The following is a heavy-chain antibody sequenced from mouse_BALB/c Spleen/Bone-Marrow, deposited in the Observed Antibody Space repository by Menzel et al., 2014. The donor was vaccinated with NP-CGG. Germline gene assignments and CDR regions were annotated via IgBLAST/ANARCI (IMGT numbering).Heavy chain of an antibody. CDR1: GYTFTDYA. V-gene: IGHV1-67*01. J-gene: IGHJ3*01. Sequence: QVQLQQSGAELVRPGVSVKISCKGSGYTFTDYAMHWVKQSHAKSLEWIGVIGTYYGDATYNQKFKTKATMTVDKSSSTAYKERARLTSEESALYYCAREGPRFAFWGQGTLVTVS. CDR3: AREGPRFAF. CDR2: IGTYYGDA.